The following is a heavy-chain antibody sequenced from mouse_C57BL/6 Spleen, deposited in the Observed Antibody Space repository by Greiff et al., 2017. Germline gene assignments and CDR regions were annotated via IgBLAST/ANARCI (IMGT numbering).Heavy chain of an antibody. Sequence: QVQLQQSGAELVRPGASVTLSCKASGYTFTDYEMHWVKQTPVHGLEWIGAIDPETGGTAYNQKFKGKAILTADKSSSTAYMELRSLTSEDSAVYYCTRFYYGSSYVDYWGQGTTLTVSS. V-gene: IGHV1-15*01. D-gene: IGHD1-1*01. CDR1: GYTFTDYE. CDR2: IDPETGGT. CDR3: TRFYYGSSYVDY. J-gene: IGHJ2*01.